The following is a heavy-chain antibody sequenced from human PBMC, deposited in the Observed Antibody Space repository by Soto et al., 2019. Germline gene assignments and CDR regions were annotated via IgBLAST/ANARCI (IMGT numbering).Heavy chain of an antibody. V-gene: IGHV3-30*03. Sequence: GGSLILSCAASGFMFENYGLHWVRQAPGKGLEWVALMTSGGSRKFYAESVKGRFTISRDDSKSTLFLQLDSLRPEDMAVYYCARGGSFDIWGQGTVVTVSS. J-gene: IGHJ3*02. D-gene: IGHD3-16*01. CDR2: MTSGGSRK. CDR1: GFMFENYG. CDR3: ARGGSFDI.